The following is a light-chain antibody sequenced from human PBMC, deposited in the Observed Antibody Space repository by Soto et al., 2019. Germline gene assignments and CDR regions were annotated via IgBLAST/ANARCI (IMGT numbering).Light chain of an antibody. V-gene: IGKV1-5*01. J-gene: IGKJ4*01. CDR3: QQYNSYPLT. Sequence: DIQMTQSPSSVSASEGDRVTIXXRASQSISSWLAWYQQKPGKAPKVXIYDASSLESGVPSRFSGSGSGTEFTLTISSLQPDDFATYYCQQYNSYPLTFGGGTKVDIK. CDR1: QSISSW. CDR2: DAS.